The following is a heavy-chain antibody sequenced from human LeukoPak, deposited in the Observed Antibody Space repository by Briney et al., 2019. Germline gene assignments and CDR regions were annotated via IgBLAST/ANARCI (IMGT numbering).Heavy chain of an antibody. J-gene: IGHJ3*02. CDR1: GGSIRSYY. Sequence: SETLSLTCTVSGGSIRSYYWNWIRQPPGKGLEWIGYIYYSGNTNYNPSLKSRVTISVGTSKNHFSLRLSSVTVPDTAVYYCARHFRTGGRSTDAFDIWGQGTMVTVSS. CDR2: IYYSGNT. CDR3: ARHFRTGGRSTDAFDI. D-gene: IGHD2-15*01. V-gene: IGHV4-59*08.